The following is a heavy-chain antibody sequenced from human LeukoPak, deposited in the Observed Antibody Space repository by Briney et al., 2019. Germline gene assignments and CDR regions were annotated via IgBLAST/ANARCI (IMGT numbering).Heavy chain of an antibody. CDR1: GFTFSSYG. CDR3: AKIAAARFYFDY. V-gene: IGHV3-30*02. Sequence: GGSLRLSCAASGFTFSSYGMHWVRQAPGKGLEWVAFIRYDGSNKYYADSAKGRFTISRDNSKNTLYLQMNSLRAEDTAVYYCAKIAAARFYFDYWGQGTLVTASS. CDR2: IRYDGSNK. J-gene: IGHJ4*02. D-gene: IGHD6-13*01.